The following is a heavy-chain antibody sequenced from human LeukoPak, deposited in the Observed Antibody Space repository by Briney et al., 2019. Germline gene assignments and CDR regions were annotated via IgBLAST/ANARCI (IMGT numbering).Heavy chain of an antibody. Sequence: GGPLRLSCAASGFPFSDFYMSWIRQAPGKGLEWVSYISSSGTTIYYADSVKGRFTISRDKAKNSLYLQMNNLRAEDTAVYYCARDRWGKYYFDYWGQGTLVTVSS. CDR2: ISSSGTTI. CDR3: ARDRWGKYYFDY. CDR1: GFPFSDFY. V-gene: IGHV3-11*01. D-gene: IGHD7-27*01. J-gene: IGHJ4*02.